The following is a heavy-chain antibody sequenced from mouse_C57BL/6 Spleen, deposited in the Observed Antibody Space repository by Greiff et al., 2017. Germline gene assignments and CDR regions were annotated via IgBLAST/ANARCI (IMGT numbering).Heavy chain of an antibody. CDR1: GYSFTGYF. Sequence: VQLQQSGPELVKPGDSVKISCKASGYSFTGYFMNWVMQSHGKSLEWIGRINPYNGDTFYNQKFKGKATLTVDKSSSTAHMELRSLTSEDSAVYYCARSGYYDYDGGAFDYWGQGTTLTVSS. CDR3: ARSGYYDYDGGAFDY. J-gene: IGHJ2*01. V-gene: IGHV1-20*01. D-gene: IGHD2-4*01. CDR2: INPYNGDT.